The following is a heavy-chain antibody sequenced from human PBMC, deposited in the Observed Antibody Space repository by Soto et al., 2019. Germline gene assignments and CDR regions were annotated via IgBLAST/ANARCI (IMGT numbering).Heavy chain of an antibody. CDR2: IKQDGSEK. J-gene: IGHJ4*02. V-gene: IGHV3-7*01. D-gene: IGHD5-12*01. Sequence: EVQLVESGGGLVQPGGSLRLSCAASGFTFSSYWMSWVRQAPGKGLEWVAIIKQDGSEKYYVDSVKGRFTISRDNAKNSLYLQMNSLRAEDTAVYYCAREGYSGYDYVLNWGQGTLVTVSS. CDR1: GFTFSSYW. CDR3: AREGYSGYDYVLN.